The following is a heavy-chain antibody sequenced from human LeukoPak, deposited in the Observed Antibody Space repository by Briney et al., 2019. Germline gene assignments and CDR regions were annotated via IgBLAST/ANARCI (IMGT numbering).Heavy chain of an antibody. J-gene: IGHJ6*03. CDR2: ITGNGGST. CDR3: AREDRYCFSTSCYYYYMDV. CDR1: GFTFSSYA. Sequence: GGSLRLSCAASGFTFSSYAMHWVRQAPGKGLEYVSAITGNGGSTYYANSVKGRFTISRDNSKNTLYLQMGSPRAEDMAVYYCAREDRYCFSTSCYYYYMDVWGKGTTVAVSS. D-gene: IGHD2-2*01. V-gene: IGHV3-64*01.